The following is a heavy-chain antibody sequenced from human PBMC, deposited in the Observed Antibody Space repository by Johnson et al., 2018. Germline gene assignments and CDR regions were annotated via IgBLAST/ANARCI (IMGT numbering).Heavy chain of an antibody. V-gene: IGHV3-30-3*01. Sequence: QVQLVQSGGGVVQPGTSLRLSCGVSGVTLSNCIMHWVRQAPGKGLEWVALISHDEIDQQYGDSAKDRFTISRDISKNKVYLQMNSMRDEDTAVYYCAREAYSSGRAGIFAIWGQGTMVTVSS. CDR2: ISHDEIDQ. CDR1: GVTLSNCI. J-gene: IGHJ3*02. D-gene: IGHD3-22*01. CDR3: AREAYSSGRAGIFAI.